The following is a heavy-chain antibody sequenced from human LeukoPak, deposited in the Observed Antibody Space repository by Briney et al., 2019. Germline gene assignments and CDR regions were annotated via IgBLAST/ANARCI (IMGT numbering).Heavy chain of an antibody. V-gene: IGHV4-30-2*01. CDR1: GGSISSGGYY. CDR3: ARSSYGQGY. CDR2: IYHSGST. Sequence: SETLSLTCTVSGGSISSGGYYWSWIRQPPGKGLEWIGYIYHSGSTYYNPSLKSRVTISVDRSKNQFSLKLSSVTAADTAVYYCARSSYGQGYWGQGTLVTVSS. J-gene: IGHJ4*02. D-gene: IGHD3-10*01.